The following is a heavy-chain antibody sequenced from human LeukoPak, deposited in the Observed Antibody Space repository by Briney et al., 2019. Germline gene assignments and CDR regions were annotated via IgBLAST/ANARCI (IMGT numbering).Heavy chain of an antibody. J-gene: IGHJ4*02. D-gene: IGHD3-22*01. CDR3: ARHRTTRYYYDSSGPRDYYFDY. CDR2: IYYTGNT. CDR1: GDSITGYY. Sequence: SETLSLTCSVSGDSITGYYWGWIRQPPGKGLEWIGNIYYTGNTYYNSSLKSRVTISLDTSKNQFSLKLSSVTAADTAVYYCARHRTTRYYYDSSGPRDYYFDYWGQGTLVTVSS. V-gene: IGHV4-39*01.